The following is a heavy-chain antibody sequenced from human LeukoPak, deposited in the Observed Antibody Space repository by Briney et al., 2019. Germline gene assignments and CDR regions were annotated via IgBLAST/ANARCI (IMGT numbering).Heavy chain of an antibody. CDR2: ISAYNGNT. CDR3: ARSQHITMVRGVKTPNDY. V-gene: IGHV1-18*01. J-gene: IGHJ4*02. D-gene: IGHD3-10*01. Sequence: ASVKVSCKASGYTFTSYGISWVRQAPGQGLEWMGWISAYNGNTNYAQKLQGRVTMTTDTSTSTAYMELRSLRSDDTAEYYCARSQHITMVRGVKTPNDYWGQXTLVTVSS. CDR1: GYTFTSYG.